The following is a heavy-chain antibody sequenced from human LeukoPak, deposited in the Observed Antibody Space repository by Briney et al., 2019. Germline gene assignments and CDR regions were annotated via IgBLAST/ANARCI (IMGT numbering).Heavy chain of an antibody. CDR1: GFPFSAYW. D-gene: IGHD3-9*01. J-gene: IGHJ6*02. V-gene: IGHV3-74*01. CDR3: AKEVDYDILTGSYYGMGV. CDR2: INTDGTYT. Sequence: GGSLRLSCAASGFPFSAYWVHWVRQAPGKGLVWVSRINTDGTYTSYADSVKGRFTISRDNSKNTLYLQMNSLRAEDTAVYYCAKEVDYDILTGSYYGMGVWGQGTTVTVSS.